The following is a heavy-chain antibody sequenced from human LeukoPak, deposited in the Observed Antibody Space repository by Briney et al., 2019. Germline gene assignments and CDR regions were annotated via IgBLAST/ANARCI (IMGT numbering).Heavy chain of an antibody. Sequence: GGSLRLSCAASGFTFSSYSMNWVRQAPGKGLEWVSSISSSSSYIYYADSVKGRFTISRDNAKNSLYLQMNSLRAEDTAVYYCARDASSSKFDYWGQGTLVTVSS. CDR1: GFTFSSYS. CDR3: ARDASSSKFDY. D-gene: IGHD6-6*01. J-gene: IGHJ4*02. CDR2: ISSSSSYI. V-gene: IGHV3-21*01.